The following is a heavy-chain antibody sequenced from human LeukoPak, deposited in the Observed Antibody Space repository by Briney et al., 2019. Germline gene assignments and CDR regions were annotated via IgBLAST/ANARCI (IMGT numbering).Heavy chain of an antibody. D-gene: IGHD3-10*01. J-gene: IGHJ5*02. CDR3: ARDRTMVRETNWFDP. CDR1: GYTFTSYY. Sequence: ASVKVSCKASGYTFTSYYMHGVRQAPGQGLEWMGIINPSGGSTSYAQKFQGRVTMTRDTSTSTVYMELSSLRSEDTAVYYCARDRTMVRETNWFDPWGQGTLVTVSS. CDR2: INPSGGST. V-gene: IGHV1-46*01.